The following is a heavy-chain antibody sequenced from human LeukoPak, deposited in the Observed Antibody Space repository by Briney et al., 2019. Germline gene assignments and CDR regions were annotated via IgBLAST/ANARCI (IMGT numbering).Heavy chain of an antibody. J-gene: IGHJ4*02. Sequence: PSETPSLTCTVSGGSISSYYWSWIRQPPGKGLEWIGYIYYSGSTNYNPSLKSRVTISVDTSKNQFSLKLSSVTAADTAVYYCARDVVATDYWGQGTLVTVSS. CDR3: ARDVVATDY. V-gene: IGHV4-59*01. CDR2: IYYSGST. CDR1: GGSISSYY. D-gene: IGHD5-12*01.